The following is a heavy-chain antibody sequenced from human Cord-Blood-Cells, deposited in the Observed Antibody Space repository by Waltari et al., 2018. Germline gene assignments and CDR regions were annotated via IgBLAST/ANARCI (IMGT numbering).Heavy chain of an antibody. CDR1: GFTFSSYA. V-gene: IGHV3-30-3*01. Sequence: QVQLVESGGGVVQPGRSLSISCAAAGFTFSSYAMLWVRQAPGKGLEWVAVISYDGSNKYYADSVKGRFTISRDNSKNTLYLQMNSLRAEDTAVYYCARTQRVSGDDAFDIWGQGTMVTVSS. CDR2: ISYDGSNK. D-gene: IGHD7-27*01. J-gene: IGHJ3*02. CDR3: ARTQRVSGDDAFDI.